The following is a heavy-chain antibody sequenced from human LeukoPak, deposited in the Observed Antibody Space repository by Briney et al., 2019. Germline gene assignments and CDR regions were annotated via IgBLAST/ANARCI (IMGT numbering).Heavy chain of an antibody. CDR1: GYTFTGYY. V-gene: IGHV1-2*02. CDR2: INPNSGGT. CDR3: ARDRRCYDSSGYENY. D-gene: IGHD3-22*01. J-gene: IGHJ4*02. Sequence: GGSVKVSCKASGYTFTGYYMHWVRQAPGQGLEWMGWINPNSGGTNYAQKFQGRVTMTRDTSISTAYMELSRLRSDDTAVYYCARDRRCYDSSGYENYWGQGTLVTVSS.